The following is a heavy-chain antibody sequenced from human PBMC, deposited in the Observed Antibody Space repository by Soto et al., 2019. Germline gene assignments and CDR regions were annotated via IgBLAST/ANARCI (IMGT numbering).Heavy chain of an antibody. Sequence: GESLKISCTVSGYPFNFYWIAWVRHMPGKGLEWMGIIYPGDSDTRYSPSFQGQVTISVDKSINTAYLQWSSLKASDTAMYYCARQDGLEIYYFDYWGRGTLVTVSS. V-gene: IGHV5-51*01. D-gene: IGHD3-10*01. CDR2: IYPGDSDT. CDR1: GYPFNFYW. J-gene: IGHJ4*01. CDR3: ARQDGLEIYYFDY.